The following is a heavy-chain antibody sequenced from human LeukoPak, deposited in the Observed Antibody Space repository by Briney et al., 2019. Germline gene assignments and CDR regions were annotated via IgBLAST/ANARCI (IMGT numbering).Heavy chain of an antibody. V-gene: IGHV1-69*05. CDR1: GGTFSSYA. Sequence: SVKVSCKASGGTFSSYAISWVRQAPGQGLEWMGRIIPIFGTANYAQKFQGRVTITTDESTSTAYMEPSSLRSEDTAVYYCARGGGNSRLGGYYYYYMDVWGKGTTVTVSS. CDR3: ARGGGNSRLGGYYYYYMDV. J-gene: IGHJ6*03. CDR2: IIPIFGTA. D-gene: IGHD4-23*01.